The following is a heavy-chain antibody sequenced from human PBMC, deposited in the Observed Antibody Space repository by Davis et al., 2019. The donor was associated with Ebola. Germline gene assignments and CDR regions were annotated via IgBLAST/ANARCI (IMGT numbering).Heavy chain of an antibody. V-gene: IGHV1-69*13. J-gene: IGHJ5*02. CDR1: GGTFSSFA. CDR2: IIPMFRSA. D-gene: IGHD3-22*01. Sequence: SVKVSCKASGGTFSSFAVSWVRQAPGQGLEWMGGIIPMFRSAHYAKNFQGRITITADESSTTVYMELSSLRTEDTAVYYCARVRTGYYFDSSDSPNWFDPWSQGTLVTVSS. CDR3: ARVRTGYYFDSSDSPNWFDP.